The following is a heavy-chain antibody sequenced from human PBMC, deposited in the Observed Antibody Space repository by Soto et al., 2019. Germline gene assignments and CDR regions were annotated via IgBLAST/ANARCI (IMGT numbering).Heavy chain of an antibody. CDR3: ARITGTGYYYGMDV. CDR2: IYYSGSN. Sequence: SETLSLTCTVSGGSVSSGSYYWSWIRQPPGKGLEWIGYIYYSGSNNYNPSLKSRVTISVDTSKNQFSLKLSSVTAADTAVYYCARITGTGYYYGMDVWGQGTTVTVSS. D-gene: IGHD1-20*01. J-gene: IGHJ6*02. CDR1: GGSVSSGSYY. V-gene: IGHV4-61*01.